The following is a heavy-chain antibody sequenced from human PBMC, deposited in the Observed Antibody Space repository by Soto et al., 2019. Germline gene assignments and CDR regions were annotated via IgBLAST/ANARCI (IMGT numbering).Heavy chain of an antibody. CDR3: ARRYGGGFDY. V-gene: IGHV4-59*08. D-gene: IGHD3-10*01. CDR1: GGSISSYY. Sequence: QVQLLESGPGLVKPSETLSLTCTVSGGSISSYYWSWIRQPPGKGLEWIGYIYSSGSTNYNPSLXSXVXIXIDTSKHQFSLKLSSVPAADTAVYYCARRYGGGFDYWGQGTLVTVSS. J-gene: IGHJ4*02. CDR2: IYSSGST.